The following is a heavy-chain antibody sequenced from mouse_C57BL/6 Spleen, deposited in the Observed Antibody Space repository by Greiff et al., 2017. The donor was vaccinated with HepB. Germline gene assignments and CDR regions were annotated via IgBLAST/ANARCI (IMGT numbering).Heavy chain of an antibody. Sequence: QVQLQQPGAELVRPGTSVKLSCKASGYTFTSYWMHWVKQRPGQGLEWIGVIDPSDSYTNYNPKFKGKATLTVDTSSSTAYMQLSSLTSEDSAVYYCTLWLRRGGYYFDYWGQGTTLTVSP. J-gene: IGHJ2*01. CDR2: IDPSDSYT. CDR1: GYTFTSYW. V-gene: IGHV1-59*01. CDR3: TLWLRRGGYYFDY. D-gene: IGHD2-2*01.